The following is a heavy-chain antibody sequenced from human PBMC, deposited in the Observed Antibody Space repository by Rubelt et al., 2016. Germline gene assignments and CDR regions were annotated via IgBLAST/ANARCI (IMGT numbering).Heavy chain of an antibody. CDR1: GGSISSSSYY. Sequence: QLQLQESGPGLVKPSETLSLTCTVSGGSISSSSYYWGWILQPPGKGLEWIGELNHSGGTNYNPFLKSRVTISVDTSRNQFSLRLTSVTAADTAVYYCARLMDYCDKEGGYWGQGTLVTVSS. CDR3: ARLMDYCDKEGGY. D-gene: IGHD3-22*01. V-gene: IGHV4-39*07. CDR2: LNHSGGT. J-gene: IGHJ4*02.